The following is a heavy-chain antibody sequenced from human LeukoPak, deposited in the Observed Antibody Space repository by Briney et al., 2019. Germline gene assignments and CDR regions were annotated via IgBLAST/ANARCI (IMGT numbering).Heavy chain of an antibody. J-gene: IGHJ4*02. V-gene: IGHV3-21*01. CDR1: GFTFSSYS. D-gene: IGHD3-22*01. CDR3: ARVMRATYYDSSGYYLWDY. CDR2: ISSSSSYI. Sequence: GGSLRLSCAASGFTFSSYSMNWVRQAPGKGLEWVSSISSSSSYIYYADSVKGRFTISRDNAKNTLYLQMNSLRAEDTAVYYCARVMRATYYDSSGYYLWDYWGQGTLVTVSS.